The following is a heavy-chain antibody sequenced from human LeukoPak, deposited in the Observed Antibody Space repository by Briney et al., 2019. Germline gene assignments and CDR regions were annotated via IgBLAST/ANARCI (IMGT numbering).Heavy chain of an antibody. D-gene: IGHD6-13*01. CDR2: IYPGDSDT. CDR3: ASSVGGAAAGTYYFDY. J-gene: IGHJ4*02. Sequence: GESLKISCKGSGYSFTGYWIGWVRQMPGKGLEWMGIIYPGDSDTRYSPSFQGQVTISADKSISTAYLQWSSLKASDTAMYYCASSVGGAAAGTYYFDYWGQGTLVTVSS. CDR1: GYSFTGYW. V-gene: IGHV5-51*01.